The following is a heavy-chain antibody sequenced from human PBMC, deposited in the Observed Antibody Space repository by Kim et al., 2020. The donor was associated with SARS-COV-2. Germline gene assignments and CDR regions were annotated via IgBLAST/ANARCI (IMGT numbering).Heavy chain of an antibody. CDR1: GYSFTSYW. CDR3: ARHDRPYYDSSGYYLYAFDI. V-gene: IGHV5-10-1*01. D-gene: IGHD3-22*01. Sequence: GESLKISCKGSGYSFTSYWISWVRQMPGKGLEWMGRIDPSDSYTNYSPSFQGHVTISADKSISTAYLQWSSLKASDTAMYYCARHDRPYYDSSGYYLYAFDIWGQGTMVTVSS. J-gene: IGHJ3*02. CDR2: IDPSDSYT.